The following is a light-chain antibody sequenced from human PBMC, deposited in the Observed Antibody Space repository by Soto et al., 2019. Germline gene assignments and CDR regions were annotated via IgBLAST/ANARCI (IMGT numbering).Light chain of an antibody. Sequence: EIVLTQSPATLSLSPGERATLSCRASQSVDNYLAWYQQKPGQAHRLLIYDVSNRATGTPARFSGSGSGTHCTLSISSLEPEDFAVYYCQQRSNRPRFTVGPVTKVDSK. J-gene: IGKJ3*01. CDR3: QQRSNRPRFT. CDR2: DVS. CDR1: QSVDNY. V-gene: IGKV3-11*01.